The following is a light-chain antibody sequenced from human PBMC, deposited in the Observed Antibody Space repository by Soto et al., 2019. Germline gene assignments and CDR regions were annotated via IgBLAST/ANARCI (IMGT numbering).Light chain of an antibody. Sequence: QPVLTQPASVSGSPGQSITISCTGTSSDIGGYDYVSWYQHHPGKAPKLLIYEVNNRPSGISHRFSGSKSGNTASLTISGLQAEDEADYYCTSYTTTYTLWVFGGGTKLTVL. CDR3: TSYTTTYTLWV. CDR1: SSDIGGYDY. V-gene: IGLV2-14*01. J-gene: IGLJ3*02. CDR2: EVN.